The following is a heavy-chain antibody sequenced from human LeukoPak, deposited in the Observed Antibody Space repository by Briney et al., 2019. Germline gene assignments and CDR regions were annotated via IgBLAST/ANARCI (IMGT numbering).Heavy chain of an antibody. D-gene: IGHD5-18*01. CDR3: ARARYSYGSSYPDWFDP. CDR2: INPNSGGT. J-gene: IGHJ5*02. CDR1: GYTLTGYY. V-gene: IGHV1-2*02. Sequence: ASVKVSCRASGYTLTGYYMHWVRQAPGQGLEWMGWINPNSGGTNYAQKFQGRVTMTRDTSISTAYMELSRLRSDDTAVYYCARARYSYGSSYPDWFDPWGQGTLVTVSS.